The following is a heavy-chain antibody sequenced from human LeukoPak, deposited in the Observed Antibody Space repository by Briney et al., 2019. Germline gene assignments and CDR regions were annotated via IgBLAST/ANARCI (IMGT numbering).Heavy chain of an antibody. CDR2: INSDGSST. CDR3: ARGEYCSSTSCYYSYYYYYMDV. J-gene: IGHJ6*03. V-gene: IGHV3-74*01. CDR1: GFTFSSYW. D-gene: IGHD2-2*01. Sequence: GGSLRLSCAASGFTFSSYWMHWVRQAPGKGLVWDSRINSDGSSTSYADSVKGRFTISRDNAKNTLYLQMNSLRAEDTAVYYCARGEYCSSTSCYYSYYYYYMDVWGKGTTVTVSS.